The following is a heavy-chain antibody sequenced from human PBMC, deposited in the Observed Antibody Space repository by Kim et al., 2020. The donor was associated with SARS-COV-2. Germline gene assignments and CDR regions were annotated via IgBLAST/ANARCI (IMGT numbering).Heavy chain of an antibody. CDR1: GGSISSYY. J-gene: IGHJ4*01. CDR3: ARAPPATIFGVVTAFHY. Sequence: SETLSLTCTVSGGSISSYYWSWIRQPPGKGLEWIGYIYYSGSTNYNPSLKSRVTISVDTSKNQFSLKLSSVTAADTAVYYCARAPPATIFGVVTAFHY. D-gene: IGHD3-3*01. V-gene: IGHV4-59*13. CDR2: IYYSGST.